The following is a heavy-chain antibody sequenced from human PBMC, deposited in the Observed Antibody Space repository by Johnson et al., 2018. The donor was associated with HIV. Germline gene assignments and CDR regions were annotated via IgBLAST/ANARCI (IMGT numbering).Heavy chain of an antibody. J-gene: IGHJ3*02. D-gene: IGHD1-26*01. CDR1: GFTFDDYG. Sequence: VQLVESGGGVVRPGWSLRLSCAASGFTFDDYGMSWVRQAPGKGLEWVSVIYSGGSTYYADSVNGRFTISRDNSKNKLYLQMNSLRAEDTAVYYCARERGGELPDAFDIWGQGTMVTVSS. CDR2: IYSGGST. CDR3: ARERGGELPDAFDI. V-gene: IGHV3-66*01.